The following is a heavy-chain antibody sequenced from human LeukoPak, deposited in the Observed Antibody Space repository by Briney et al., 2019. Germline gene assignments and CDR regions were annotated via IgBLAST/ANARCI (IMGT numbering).Heavy chain of an antibody. V-gene: IGHV3-23*01. Sequence: GGSLRLSCAASGFTFSSNAMNWVRQAPGKGLEWVSSISGGNTMYADSVKGRFTIFRDISKNTLYLQMNSLRAEDTAVYYCTKELPGSGWASHYWGQGTLVTVSS. CDR3: TKELPGSGWASHY. CDR2: ISGGNT. CDR1: GFTFSSNA. J-gene: IGHJ4*02. D-gene: IGHD6-19*01.